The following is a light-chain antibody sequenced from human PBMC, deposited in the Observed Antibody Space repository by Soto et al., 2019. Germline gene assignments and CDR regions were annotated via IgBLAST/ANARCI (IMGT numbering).Light chain of an antibody. CDR3: QSRTNWAWT. J-gene: IGKJ1*01. CDR2: DAS. V-gene: IGKV3-11*01. CDR1: QNVRFY. Sequence: EIVLTQSPATLSLSPGERATLSCRASQNVRFYLDWYQQKPGQTPRLLIYDASKRASGIPARFSGSGSETDFTLIISRLEAEDFAVYYYQSRTNWAWTFGRGTKVEVK.